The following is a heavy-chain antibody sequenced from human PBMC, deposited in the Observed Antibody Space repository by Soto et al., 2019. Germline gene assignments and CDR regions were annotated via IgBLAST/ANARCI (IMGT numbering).Heavy chain of an antibody. Sequence: EVQLVESGGGLVKPGGSLRLSCAASGFTFSSYSMNWVRQAPVKGLEWVSSISSSSSYIYYADSVKGRFTISRDNAKNSLYLQMNSLRAEDTAVYYCARVLGCSSTSCYHDAFDIWGQGTMVTVSS. J-gene: IGHJ3*02. CDR1: GFTFSSYS. CDR2: ISSSSSYI. CDR3: ARVLGCSSTSCYHDAFDI. D-gene: IGHD2-2*01. V-gene: IGHV3-21*01.